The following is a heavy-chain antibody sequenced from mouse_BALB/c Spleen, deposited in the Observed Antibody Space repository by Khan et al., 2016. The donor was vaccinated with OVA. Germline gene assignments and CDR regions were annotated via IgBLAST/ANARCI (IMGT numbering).Heavy chain of an antibody. CDR3: ARLAYYYDSEGFAY. CDR1: GFTFSTYG. J-gene: IGHJ3*01. CDR2: VSTGGHYT. D-gene: IGHD1-1*01. Sequence: EVKLVESGGDVVKPGGSLKLSCAASGFTFSTYGMSWVRQTPDKRLEWVATVSTGGHYTYYPDTVKGRFTISRDNAKNTLYLQMSSLKSEDTAMFYWARLAYYYDSEGFAYWGQGTLVTVSA. V-gene: IGHV5-6*01.